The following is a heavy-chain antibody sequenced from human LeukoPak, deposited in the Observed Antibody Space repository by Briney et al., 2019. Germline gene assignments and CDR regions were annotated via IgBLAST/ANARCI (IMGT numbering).Heavy chain of an antibody. CDR2: IYYIGST. J-gene: IGHJ6*03. CDR3: ARIEMATTQDYYYYMDV. Sequence: PSESLSLTCTVSGDSITSYYWSWIRQPPGKGPEWIGYIYYIGSTNYNPSLNSRVTISIDTSKNQFSLKLRSVTAADTAVYYCARIEMATTQDYYYYMDVWGKGNTVTVSS. CDR1: GDSITSYY. D-gene: IGHD5-24*01. V-gene: IGHV4-59*08.